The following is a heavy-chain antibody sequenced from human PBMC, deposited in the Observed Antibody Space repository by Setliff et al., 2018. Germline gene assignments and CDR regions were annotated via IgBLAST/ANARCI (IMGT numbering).Heavy chain of an antibody. CDR1: GGSVSSGSYS. CDR2: IYYSGST. V-gene: IGHV4-61*01. CDR3: ARDLGHGGDSDY. J-gene: IGHJ4*02. Sequence: SETLSLTCTVSGGSVSSGSYSWSWIRQPPGKGLEWIGYIYYSGSTNYNPSLKSRVTISVDTSKNQFSLKLSSVTAAATAVYYCARDLGHGGDSDYWGQGILVTVSS. D-gene: IGHD2-21*02.